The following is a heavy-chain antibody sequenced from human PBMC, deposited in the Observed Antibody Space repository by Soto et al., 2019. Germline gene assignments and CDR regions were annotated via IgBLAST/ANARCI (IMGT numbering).Heavy chain of an antibody. Sequence: VHLVRSATEVKKPGASVKVSCKASGYMFTDYYIYWVRQAPGHGLEWVGWINPRTGFTNYAQKFQVRVTMTRDTSTDTVYLELSGLRSDDTAVYFCARELRSLASPLDFWGQGTLVTVSS. D-gene: IGHD1-26*01. CDR1: GYMFTDYY. V-gene: IGHV1-2*02. CDR2: INPRTGFT. CDR3: ARELRSLASPLDF. J-gene: IGHJ4*02.